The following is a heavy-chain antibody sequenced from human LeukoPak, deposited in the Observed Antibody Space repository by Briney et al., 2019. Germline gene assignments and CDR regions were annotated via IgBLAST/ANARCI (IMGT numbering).Heavy chain of an antibody. Sequence: GGSLRLSCAASGFTFSSFGMHWVRQAPGKGLEWVAFIRYDGSNKYYADSVKGRFTISRDNSKNTLYLQMNSLRAEDTAVYYCASRIAALENYWGQGTLVTVSS. J-gene: IGHJ4*02. CDR2: IRYDGSNK. CDR3: ASRIAALENY. CDR1: GFTFSSFG. V-gene: IGHV3-30*02. D-gene: IGHD6-6*01.